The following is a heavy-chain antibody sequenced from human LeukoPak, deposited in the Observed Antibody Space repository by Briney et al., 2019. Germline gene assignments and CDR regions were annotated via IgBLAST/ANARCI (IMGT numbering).Heavy chain of an antibody. J-gene: IGHJ1*01. CDR3: AKDPGRTEWELLRGTLTD. Sequence: GGSLRLSCAASGFSFHNYAMHWVRQRPGRGLEWVSFINGQGDETYYGDPVKGRFTVSRDNRKNSLVLQMNSLRTEDTAFYYCAKDPGRTEWELLRGTLTDWGQGTLVTVSS. V-gene: IGHV3-43*02. CDR1: GFSFHNYA. CDR2: INGQGDET. D-gene: IGHD1-26*01.